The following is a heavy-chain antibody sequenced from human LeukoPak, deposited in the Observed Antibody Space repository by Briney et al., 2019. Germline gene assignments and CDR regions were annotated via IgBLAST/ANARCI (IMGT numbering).Heavy chain of an antibody. CDR2: INHSGST. D-gene: IGHD1-20*01. J-gene: IGHJ6*03. V-gene: IGHV4-39*07. Sequence: KPSETLSLTCTVSGGSISSSSYYWGWIRQPPGKGLEWIGEINHSGSTNYNPSLKSRVTISVDTSKNQFSLKLSSVTAADTAVYYCARGRRHNWNPYYYYYYYMDVWGKGTTVTVSS. CDR3: ARGRRHNWNPYYYYYYYMDV. CDR1: GGSISSSSYY.